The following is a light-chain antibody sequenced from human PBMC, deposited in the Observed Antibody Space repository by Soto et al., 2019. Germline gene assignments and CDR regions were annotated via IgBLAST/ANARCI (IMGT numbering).Light chain of an antibody. V-gene: IGLV7-43*01. CDR1: TGAVTSDYF. CDR2: KVN. Sequence: QAVVTQEPSLTVSPGGTVTLTCACSTGAVTSDYFPNWFQQKPGQAPRALIYKVNNRHSWTPARFPGSLLGGKAALTLSAVQPEDEADYYCLLFYGGVHIFGGGTKLTVL. CDR3: LLFYGGVHI. J-gene: IGLJ1*01.